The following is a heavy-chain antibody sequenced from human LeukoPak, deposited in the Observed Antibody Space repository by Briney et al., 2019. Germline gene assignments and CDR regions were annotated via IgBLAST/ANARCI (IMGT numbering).Heavy chain of an antibody. Sequence: PGGSLRLSCAASEFSVGSYYMTWVRQAPGKGLEWVSLIYSGGSTYYADSVKGRCTISRDNSRNTLYLQMNSLRAEDTAVYYCARATAWIDAFDFWGQGTMVTVSS. V-gene: IGHV3-66*01. D-gene: IGHD5-12*01. CDR1: EFSVGSYY. CDR2: IYSGGST. CDR3: ARATAWIDAFDF. J-gene: IGHJ3*01.